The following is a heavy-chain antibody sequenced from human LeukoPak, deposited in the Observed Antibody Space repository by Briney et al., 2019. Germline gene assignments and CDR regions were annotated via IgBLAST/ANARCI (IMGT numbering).Heavy chain of an antibody. CDR1: GGSISSGGYS. D-gene: IGHD3-22*01. Sequence: PSETLSHTCAVSGGSISSGGYSWSWIRQPPGKGLEWIGYIYYSGSTYYNPSLKSRVTISVDTSKNQFSLKLSSVTAADTAVYYCARDRDSSGYYRMGSPHYYFDYWGQGTLVTVSS. J-gene: IGHJ4*02. CDR3: ARDRDSSGYYRMGSPHYYFDY. CDR2: IYYSGST. V-gene: IGHV4-30-4*07.